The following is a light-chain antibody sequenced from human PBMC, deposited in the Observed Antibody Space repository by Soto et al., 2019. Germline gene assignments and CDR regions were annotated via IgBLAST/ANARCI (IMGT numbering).Light chain of an antibody. Sequence: DIQVTQSPPTLSASVGDRVTITCRASQTISTWMAWYQQKPGKAPKLLVYDASTLQSGVASRFSGSGSGTVFTLIISGLQPDDSATYYCQQYTNTNTPWMFGQGTKVEI. V-gene: IGKV1-5*01. CDR3: QQYTNTNTPWM. CDR2: DAS. CDR1: QTISTW. J-gene: IGKJ1*01.